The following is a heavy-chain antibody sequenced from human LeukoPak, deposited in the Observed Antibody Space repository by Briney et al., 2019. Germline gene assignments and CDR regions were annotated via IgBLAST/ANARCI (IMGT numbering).Heavy chain of an antibody. Sequence: SVKVSCKASGGTFSSYAISWVRQAPGQGLEWMGGIIPIFGTANYAQKFQGRVTITADESTSTAYMELSSLRSEDTAVYYCARGMEGSGWERSFDYWGQGTLVTVSS. CDR2: IIPIFGTA. D-gene: IGHD6-19*01. CDR3: ARGMEGSGWERSFDY. CDR1: GGTFSSYA. V-gene: IGHV1-69*01. J-gene: IGHJ4*02.